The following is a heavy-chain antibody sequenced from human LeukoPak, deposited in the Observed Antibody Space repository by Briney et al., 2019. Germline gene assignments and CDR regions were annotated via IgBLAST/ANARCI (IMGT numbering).Heavy chain of an antibody. CDR3: ASASKYTYYDFWSGYSPLSYYYYYMDV. V-gene: IGHV4-39*07. D-gene: IGHD3-3*01. Sequence: SETLSLTCTVSGGSISTSSYYWGWVRQPPGKGLEWIGNIFYSGSTYYSPSLKSRVTISLDTSRNQFSLKLSSVTAADTAVYYCASASKYTYYDFWSGYSPLSYYYYYMDVWGKGTTVTVSS. CDR2: IFYSGST. CDR1: GGSISTSSYY. J-gene: IGHJ6*03.